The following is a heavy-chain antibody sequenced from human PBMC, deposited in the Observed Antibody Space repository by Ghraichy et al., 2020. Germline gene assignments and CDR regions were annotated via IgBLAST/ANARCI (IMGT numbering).Heavy chain of an antibody. Sequence: ESLNISCTVSGGSISSSNYYWSWIRQPPGKELEWIGTIHHSGSTYYNPPLYSRVTMSVDTSKNQFSLRLTSVTAADTAVYYCARVIPVVNVGWFDPWGQGTLVTVSS. D-gene: IGHD3-22*01. CDR1: GGSISSSNYY. J-gene: IGHJ5*02. V-gene: IGHV4-39*07. CDR3: ARVIPVVNVGWFDP. CDR2: IHHSGST.